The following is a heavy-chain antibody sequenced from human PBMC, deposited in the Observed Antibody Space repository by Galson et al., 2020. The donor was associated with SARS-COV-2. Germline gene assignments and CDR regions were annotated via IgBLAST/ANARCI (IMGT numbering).Heavy chain of an antibody. CDR1: GFTFNNYG. CDR3: ATSIIVAGIIDY. V-gene: IGHV3-33*01. Sequence: GGSLRLSCAASGFTFNNYGMHWVRQAPGKGLEWVAVIWSNGKNKYYADSVKGRFTISRDNSKNTLYLQMNSLRAEDTAVYYCATSIIVAGIIDYWGQGTLVTVSS. D-gene: IGHD3-22*01. J-gene: IGHJ4*02. CDR2: IWSNGKNK.